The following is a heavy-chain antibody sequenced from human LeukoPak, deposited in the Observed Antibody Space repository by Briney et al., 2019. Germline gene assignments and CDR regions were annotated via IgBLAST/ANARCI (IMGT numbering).Heavy chain of an antibody. CDR3: ARAYDSSGYFVGLHAFDI. CDR1: GYTFTSYY. Sequence: GAAVKVSCKASGYTFTSYYMRWVRQAPGQGLGWMGGIIPIFGTANYAQKFQGRVTITADKSTSTAYMKLSSLRSEDTAVYYCARAYDSSGYFVGLHAFDIWGQGTMVTVSS. CDR2: IIPIFGTA. D-gene: IGHD3-22*01. V-gene: IGHV1-69*06. J-gene: IGHJ3*02.